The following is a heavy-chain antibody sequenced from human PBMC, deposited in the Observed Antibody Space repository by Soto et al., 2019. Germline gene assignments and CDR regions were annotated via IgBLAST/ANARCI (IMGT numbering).Heavy chain of an antibody. Sequence: GGSLRLSCAASGFTFSSYWMSWVRQAPGKGLEWVANIKQDGSEKYYVDSVKGRFTISRDNAKNSLYLQMNSLRAEDTAVYYCARDLSKGLAAVDYWGQGTLVTVSS. D-gene: IGHD6-25*01. V-gene: IGHV3-7*01. CDR2: IKQDGSEK. CDR1: GFTFSSYW. J-gene: IGHJ4*02. CDR3: ARDLSKGLAAVDY.